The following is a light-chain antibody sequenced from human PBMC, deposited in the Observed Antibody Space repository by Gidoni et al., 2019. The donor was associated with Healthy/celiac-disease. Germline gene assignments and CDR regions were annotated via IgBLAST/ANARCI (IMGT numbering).Light chain of an antibody. V-gene: IGKV1-39*01. Sequence: DIQMTQSPSSLSASVGDRVTITCRASQSISSYLNWYQQKPGKAPKLLIYAASSLQSGVPSRFSGSGSGTYFTLTISSLQPEDCATYYCQQSYSTPIFTFGPXTKVDIK. J-gene: IGKJ3*01. CDR2: AAS. CDR3: QQSYSTPIFT. CDR1: QSISSY.